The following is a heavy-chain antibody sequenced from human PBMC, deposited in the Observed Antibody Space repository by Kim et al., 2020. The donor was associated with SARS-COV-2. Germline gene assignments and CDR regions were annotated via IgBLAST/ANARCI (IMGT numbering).Heavy chain of an antibody. Sequence: GGSLRLSCAASGFTLSTYAMSWVRQAPGKGLDGVSSISTNGGSTYYADSVKGRFTISRDTSKNMLYLQMNTLRAEDTAVYYCAKPGTSGSYYSLDYWGQG. J-gene: IGHJ4*02. D-gene: IGHD1-26*01. CDR3: AKPGTSGSYYSLDY. CDR2: ISTNGGST. CDR1: GFTLSTYA. V-gene: IGHV3-23*01.